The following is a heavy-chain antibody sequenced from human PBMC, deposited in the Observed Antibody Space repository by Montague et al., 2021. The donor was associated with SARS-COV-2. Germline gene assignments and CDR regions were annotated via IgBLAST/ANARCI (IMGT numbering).Heavy chain of an antibody. Sequence: SETLSLTCTVSGGSISSGDYYWSWLRQPPGKGLEWIGYVYYSGSTYYNPSLKSRVTISVDTSKNQFSLKLSSVTAADTAVYYCARGGDMNWFDPWGQGTLVTVSS. J-gene: IGHJ5*02. CDR2: VYYSGST. CDR3: ARGGDMNWFDP. V-gene: IGHV4-30-4*02. D-gene: IGHD2-21*01. CDR1: GGSISSGDYY.